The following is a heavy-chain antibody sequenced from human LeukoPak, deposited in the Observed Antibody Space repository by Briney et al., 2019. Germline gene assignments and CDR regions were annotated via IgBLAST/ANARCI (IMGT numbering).Heavy chain of an antibody. CDR1: EGTFSSYA. CDR3: ARAGKLRFLEEAWFDY. V-gene: IGHV1-69*13. Sequence: SVKVSCKASEGTFSSYAISWVRQAPGQGLEWMGGIIPIFGTANYAQKFQGRVTITADESTSTAYMELSSLRSEDTAVYYCARAGKLRFLEEAWFDYWGQGTLVTVSS. CDR2: IIPIFGTA. J-gene: IGHJ4*02. D-gene: IGHD3-3*01.